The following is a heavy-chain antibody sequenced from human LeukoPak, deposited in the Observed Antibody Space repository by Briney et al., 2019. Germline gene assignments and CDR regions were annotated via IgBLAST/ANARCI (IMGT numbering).Heavy chain of an antibody. J-gene: IGHJ3*02. D-gene: IGHD3-16*01. CDR2: ISYDGSSL. V-gene: IGHV3-30*18. CDR1: GFTFRNYG. CDR3: AKDLGEVRYAFDI. Sequence: GGSLRLSCAVSGFTFRNYGFHWVRQAPGKGPEWVAIISYDGSSLYYADSAKGRFTISRDNSKNMVYLQMDSLRPEDTALYHCAKDLGEVRYAFDIWGQGTMVTVSS.